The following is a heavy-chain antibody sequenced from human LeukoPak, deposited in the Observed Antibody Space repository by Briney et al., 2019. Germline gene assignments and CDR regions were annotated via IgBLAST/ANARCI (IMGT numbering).Heavy chain of an antibody. V-gene: IGHV3-66*01. J-gene: IGHJ4*02. Sequence: PGGPLRLSCAASGFTVSSNYMSWVRQAPGKGLEWVSVIYSGGSTYYADSVKGRFTISRDNSKNTLYLQMNSLRAEDTAVYYCARGPREFLPPYWGQGTLVTVSS. CDR2: IYSGGST. CDR3: ARGPREFLPPY. D-gene: IGHD3-10*01. CDR1: GFTVSSNY.